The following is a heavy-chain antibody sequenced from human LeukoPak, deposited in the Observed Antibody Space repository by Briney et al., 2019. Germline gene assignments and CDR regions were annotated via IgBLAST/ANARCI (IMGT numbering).Heavy chain of an antibody. CDR1: GYTFTSYA. D-gene: IGHD3-22*01. CDR3: ARDGYYYDSSGYPQVYYGMDV. V-gene: IGHV1-3*01. Sequence: ASVEVSCKASGYTFTSYAMHWVRQAPGQRLEWMGWINAGNGNTKYSQKFQGRVTITRDTSASTAYMELSSLRSEDTAVYYCARDGYYYDSSGYPQVYYGMDVWGQGTTVTVSS. CDR2: INAGNGNT. J-gene: IGHJ6*02.